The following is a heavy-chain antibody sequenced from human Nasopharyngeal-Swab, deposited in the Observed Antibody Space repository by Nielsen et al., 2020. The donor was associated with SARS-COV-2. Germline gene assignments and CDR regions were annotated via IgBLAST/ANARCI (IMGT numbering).Heavy chain of an antibody. CDR3: ARDAGGSGGGY. Sequence: GGSLRLSCAASGFTFSSYGMHWDRQAPGKGLEWVAVIWYDGSNKYYADSVKGRFTISRDNSKNTLYLQMNSLRAEDTAVYYCARDAGGSGGGYWGQGTLVTVSS. J-gene: IGHJ4*02. CDR1: GFTFSSYG. CDR2: IWYDGSNK. D-gene: IGHD3-16*01. V-gene: IGHV3-33*01.